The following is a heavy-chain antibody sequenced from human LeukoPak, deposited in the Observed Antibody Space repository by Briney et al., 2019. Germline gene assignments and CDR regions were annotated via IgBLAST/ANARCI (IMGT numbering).Heavy chain of an antibody. CDR1: GGSISSSSYY. V-gene: IGHV4-39*01. D-gene: IGHD2-2*01. J-gene: IGHJ3*02. CDR2: IYYSGIT. Sequence: SETLSLTCTVSGGSISSSSYYWGWIRQPRGKGVERIWSIYYSGITYYTPSLKSLVTISVDTSKNQFSLKLSSVTAADTAVYYCARALPAAPTVAFYIWGQGTMVTVSS. CDR3: ARALPAAPTVAFYI.